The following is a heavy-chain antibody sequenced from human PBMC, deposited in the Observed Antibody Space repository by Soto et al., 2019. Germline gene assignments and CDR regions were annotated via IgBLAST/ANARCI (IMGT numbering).Heavy chain of an antibody. CDR2: IYYSGST. Sequence: SETLSLTCTVSGGSISSYYWSWIRQPPGKGLEWIGYIYYSGSTNYNPSLKSRVTISVDTSKNQFSLKLSSVTAADTAVYYCARDKGRITFGGVIARKPNDAFDIWGQGTMVTVSS. CDR3: ARDKGRITFGGVIARKPNDAFDI. D-gene: IGHD3-16*02. J-gene: IGHJ3*02. CDR1: GGSISSYY. V-gene: IGHV4-59*01.